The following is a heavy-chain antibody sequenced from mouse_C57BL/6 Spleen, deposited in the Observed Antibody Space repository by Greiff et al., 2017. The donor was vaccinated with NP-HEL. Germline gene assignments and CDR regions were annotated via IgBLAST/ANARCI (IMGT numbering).Heavy chain of an antibody. J-gene: IGHJ1*03. CDR1: GFSLTSYG. Sequence: QVQLQQSGPGLVQPSQSLSITCTVSGFSLTSYGVHWVRQSPGKGLEWLGVIWSGGSTDYNAAFISRLSISKDNSKSQVFFKMNSLQADDTAIYYCARNVLIYDGYYWYFDVWGTGTTVTVSS. CDR3: ARNVLIYDGYYWYFDV. V-gene: IGHV2-2*01. D-gene: IGHD2-3*01. CDR2: IWSGGST.